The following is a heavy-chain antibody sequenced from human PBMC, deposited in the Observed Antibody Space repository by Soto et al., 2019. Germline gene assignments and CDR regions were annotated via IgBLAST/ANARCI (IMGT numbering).Heavy chain of an antibody. CDR2: VYTSDYT. CDR3: ASSAGHNGDFFYYKGMDV. V-gene: IGHV4-4*08. CDR1: GASIRSYY. D-gene: IGHD3-10*01. Sequence: PSETLSLTCSVSGASIRSYYWRWIRQPPGKGLEWIGYVYTSDYTRYSSSLKSRVTISVDTSKSQFYLRLNSVTAADTAVYYCASSAGHNGDFFYYKGMDVWGQGTTVTVSS. J-gene: IGHJ6*02.